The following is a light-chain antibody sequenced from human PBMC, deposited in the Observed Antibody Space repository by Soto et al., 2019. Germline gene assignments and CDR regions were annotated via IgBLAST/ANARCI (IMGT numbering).Light chain of an antibody. J-gene: IGKJ4*02. CDR2: AAS. CDR3: QQLNSFPR. CDR1: QGISSY. V-gene: IGKV1-9*01. Sequence: IQLTQSPSFLSASVGDRVTITCRASQGISSYLAWYQQKPEKAPKLLIHAASTLQSGVPSRFSGSGSGTEFTLTINSLQPEDVATYYCQQLNSFPRFGGGNKVEIK.